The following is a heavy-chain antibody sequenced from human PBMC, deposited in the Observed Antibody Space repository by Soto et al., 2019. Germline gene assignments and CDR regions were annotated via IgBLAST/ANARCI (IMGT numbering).Heavy chain of an antibody. CDR1: GYSFTSYA. CDR2: INAGNGNT. D-gene: IGHD6-19*01. CDR3: ARAVAVPADFDY. V-gene: IGHV1-3*01. Sequence: ASVKVSCKASGYSFTSYAMHWVRQAPGQGLEWMGWINAGNGNTKYSQKFQGRVTITRDTSASTAYMELSSLRSEDTAVYYCARAVAVPADFDYWGQETLVTVS. J-gene: IGHJ4*02.